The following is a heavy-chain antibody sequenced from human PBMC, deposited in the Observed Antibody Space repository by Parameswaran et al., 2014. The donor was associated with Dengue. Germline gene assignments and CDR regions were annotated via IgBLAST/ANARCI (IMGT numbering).Heavy chain of an antibody. D-gene: IGHD3-22*01. V-gene: IGHV3-33*01. Sequence: GSLVKISCAASGFTFSSYGMHWVRQAPGKGLEWVAVIWYDGSNKYYADSVKGRFTISRDNSKNTLYLQMNSLRAEDTAVYYCSRDYYDSSGVMDVWGQGTTVTVSS. CDR3: SRDYYDSSGVMDV. J-gene: IGHJ6*02. CDR2: IWYDGSNK. CDR1: GFTFSSYG.